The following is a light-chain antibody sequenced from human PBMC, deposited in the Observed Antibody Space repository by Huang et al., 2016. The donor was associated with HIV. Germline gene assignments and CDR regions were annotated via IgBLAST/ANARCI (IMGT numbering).Light chain of an antibody. CDR3: QRYDSVPRT. Sequence: DIQMTQYPSSLSASVGDRVTITCRASQDIKNYLAWYQQKAGQVPKLLIYAASSLQSGVPLRFSGRGSGTDFTLSISSLQPEDVAIYYCQRYDSVPRTFGQGTKVDIK. CDR1: QDIKNY. J-gene: IGKJ1*01. CDR2: AAS. V-gene: IGKV1-27*01.